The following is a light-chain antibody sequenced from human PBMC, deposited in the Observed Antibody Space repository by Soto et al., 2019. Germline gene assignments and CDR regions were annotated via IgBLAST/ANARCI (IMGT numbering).Light chain of an antibody. CDR3: QQYNNWPPIT. J-gene: IGKJ5*01. CDR2: GAS. V-gene: IGKV3D-15*01. Sequence: EIVLTQSPVTLSLSPWYRASLSCRPSQSVSSSYLAWYQQKPGQAPRLLIYGASSRAAGIPARFSGSGSGTEFTLTISSLQSEDFAVYYCQQYNNWPPITFGQGTRLEIK. CDR1: QSVSSSY.